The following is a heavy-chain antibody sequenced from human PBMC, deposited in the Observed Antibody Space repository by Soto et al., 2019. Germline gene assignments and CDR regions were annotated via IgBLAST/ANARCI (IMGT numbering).Heavy chain of an antibody. CDR1: GYRFTSYW. CDR2: IYPGDSDT. CDR3: ARHSSGYYYGMDV. J-gene: IGHJ6*02. V-gene: IGHV5-51*01. Sequence: GESLKISCKGSGYRFTSYWIGWVRQMPGKGLEWMGIIYPGDSDTRYSPSFQGQVTISADKSISTAYLQWSSLKASDTAMYYCARHSSGYYYGMDVWGQGTTVTVSS. D-gene: IGHD6-25*01.